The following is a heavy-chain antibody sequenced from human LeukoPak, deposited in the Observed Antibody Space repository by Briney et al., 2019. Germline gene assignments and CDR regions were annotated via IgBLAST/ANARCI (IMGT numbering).Heavy chain of an antibody. J-gene: IGHJ6*04. Sequence: GGSLRLSCAASGFTFSSYEMNWVRQAPGKGLERVSYISSSGSTIYYADSVKGRFAISRDNAKNSLYLQMNSLRAEDTAVYYCARDSRGMDVWGKGTTVTVSS. CDR2: ISSSGSTI. V-gene: IGHV3-48*03. CDR1: GFTFSSYE. CDR3: ARDSRGMDV.